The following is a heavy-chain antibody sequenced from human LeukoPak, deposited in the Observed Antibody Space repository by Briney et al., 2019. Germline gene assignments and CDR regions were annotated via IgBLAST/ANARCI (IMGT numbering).Heavy chain of an antibody. CDR2: ISYDGSNK. CDR3: TRGPSGRLDP. V-gene: IGHV3-30*01. J-gene: IGHJ5*02. Sequence: GGSLRLSCAASGFTFSSYAMHWVRQAPGKGLEWVAVISYDGSNKYYADSVKGRFTISRDNSKNTLYLQMNSLRAEDTAVYYCTRGPSGRLDPWAQGTLVTVSS. CDR1: GFTFSSYA. D-gene: IGHD6-19*01.